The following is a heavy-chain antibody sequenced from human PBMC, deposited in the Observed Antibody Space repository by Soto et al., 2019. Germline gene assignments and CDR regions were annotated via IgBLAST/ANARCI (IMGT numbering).Heavy chain of an antibody. V-gene: IGHV1-18*01. Sequence: ASVKVSCKASGYTFTSYGIIWVRQAPGQGLEWMGWISAYNGNTNYAQKLQGRVTMTTDTSTSTAYMELRSLRSDDTAVYYCARDSDDILTDYSPWSVACFDPWGQGTLVTVSS. CDR1: GYTFTSYG. CDR2: ISAYNGNT. D-gene: IGHD3-9*01. J-gene: IGHJ5*02. CDR3: ARDSDDILTDYSPWSVACFDP.